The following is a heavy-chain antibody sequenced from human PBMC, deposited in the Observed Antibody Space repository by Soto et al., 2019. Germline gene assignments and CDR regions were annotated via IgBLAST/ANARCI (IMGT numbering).Heavy chain of an antibody. Sequence: EVQLLESGGDLVQPGGSLRLSCAASGFAFSNYAMNWVRQAPGKGLEWVSGISGGGGTTYYADSVKGRFTIYRDNSKKTLYLQMSSRRGDYTAVYYCGKAWSKVYYFDYWGQGTLVIASS. D-gene: IGHD2-15*01. CDR2: ISGGGGTT. CDR3: GKAWSKVYYFDY. CDR1: GFAFSNYA. V-gene: IGHV3-23*01. J-gene: IGHJ4*02.